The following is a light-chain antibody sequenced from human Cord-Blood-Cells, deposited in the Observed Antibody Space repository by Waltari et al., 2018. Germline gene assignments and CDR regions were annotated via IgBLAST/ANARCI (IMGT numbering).Light chain of an antibody. V-gene: IGKV1-39*01. CDR3: QQSYSTPLT. J-gene: IGKJ4*01. Sequence: EIQITQSPSSLSASVGHRVTITCRASQSISSYLNWYQQKPGKAPKLLIYAASSLQSGVPSRFSGSGSGTDFTLTISSLQPEDFATYYCQQSYSTPLTFGGGTKVEIK. CDR1: QSISSY. CDR2: AAS.